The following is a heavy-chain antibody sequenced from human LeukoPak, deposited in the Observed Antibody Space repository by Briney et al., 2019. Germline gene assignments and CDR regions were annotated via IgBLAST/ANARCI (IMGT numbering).Heavy chain of an antibody. D-gene: IGHD3-9*01. CDR1: GYTFTGYY. CDR3: EMSGFDWGSRDY. CDR2: INPNSGGT. V-gene: IGHV1-2*04. Sequence: GASVKVSCKASGYTFTGYYMHWVRQAPGQGLEWMGWINPNSGGTNYAQKFQGWVTMTRDTSISTAYMELSRLRSDDTAVYYCEMSGFDWGSRDYWGQGTLVTVSS. J-gene: IGHJ4*02.